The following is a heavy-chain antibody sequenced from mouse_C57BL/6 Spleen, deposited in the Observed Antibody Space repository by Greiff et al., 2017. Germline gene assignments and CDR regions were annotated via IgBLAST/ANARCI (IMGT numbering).Heavy chain of an antibody. J-gene: IGHJ3*01. CDR2: IDPSDSYT. CDR1: GYTFTSYW. V-gene: IGHV1-50*01. D-gene: IGHD2-4*01. CDR3: ARKDYDYAWLAY. Sequence: QVQLQQPGAELVKPGASVKLSCKASGYTFTSYWMQWVKQRPGLGLEWIGEIDPSDSYTNYNHKFKGKATLTVDTSSSTAYMQLSSLTSEDSAVYYCARKDYDYAWLAYWGQGTLVTVSA.